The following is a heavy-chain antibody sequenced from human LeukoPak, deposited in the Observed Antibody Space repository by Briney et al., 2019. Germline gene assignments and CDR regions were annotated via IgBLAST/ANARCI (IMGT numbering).Heavy chain of an antibody. D-gene: IGHD3-10*01. J-gene: IGHJ5*02. CDR3: ARGFGDWGLSWFDP. CDR2: IYYSGSA. V-gene: IGHV4-61*01. Sequence: SETLSLTCTVSGGSVSSGSYYWSWIRQPPGKGLVWIGYIYYSGSATYNPSLKSRVTISVDTSKNQFSLKLTSVTAADTAVYYCARGFGDWGLSWFDPWGQGTLVTVSS. CDR1: GGSVSSGSYY.